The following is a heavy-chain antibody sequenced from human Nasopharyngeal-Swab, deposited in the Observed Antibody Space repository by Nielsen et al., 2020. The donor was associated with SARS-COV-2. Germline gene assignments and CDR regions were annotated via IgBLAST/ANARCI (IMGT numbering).Heavy chain of an antibody. CDR3: AREGPYDSSGYYADYYYYGMDV. J-gene: IGHJ6*02. CDR1: GFTFSSYS. V-gene: IGHV3-48*02. CDR2: ISSSSSTI. D-gene: IGHD3-22*01. Sequence: GGSLRLSCAVSGFTFSSYSMNWVRQAPGKGLEWVSYISSSSSTIYYADSVKGRFTISRDNAKNSLYLQMNILRDEDTAVYYCAREGPYDSSGYYADYYYYGMDVWGQGTTVTVSS.